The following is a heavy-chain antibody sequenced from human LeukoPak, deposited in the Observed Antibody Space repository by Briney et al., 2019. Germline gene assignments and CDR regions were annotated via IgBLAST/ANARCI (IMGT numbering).Heavy chain of an antibody. CDR1: GFTFSSYW. Sequence: GGSLRLSCAASGFTFSSYWMHWVRQAPGKGLVWVSRLNADGNSITYADSVRGRFTISRDNAKNTVHLQMNSLRVEDTAVYYCAELGITMIGGVRGKGTTVTISS. J-gene: IGHJ6*04. CDR2: LNADGNSI. CDR3: AELGITMIGGV. D-gene: IGHD3-10*02. V-gene: IGHV3-74*01.